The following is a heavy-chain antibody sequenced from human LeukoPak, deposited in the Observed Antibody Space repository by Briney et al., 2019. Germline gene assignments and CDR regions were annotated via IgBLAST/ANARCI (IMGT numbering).Heavy chain of an antibody. V-gene: IGHV4-34*01. CDR3: ARANPKRFDY. CDR1: GGSFSGYY. CDR2: INHSGST. Sequence: PSETLSLTCAVYGGSFSGYYWSWIRQPPGKGLEWIGEINHSGSTNYNPSLKSRVTISVDTSKNQFSLKLSSVTAADTAVYYCARANPKRFDYWGQGTLVTVSS. J-gene: IGHJ4*02.